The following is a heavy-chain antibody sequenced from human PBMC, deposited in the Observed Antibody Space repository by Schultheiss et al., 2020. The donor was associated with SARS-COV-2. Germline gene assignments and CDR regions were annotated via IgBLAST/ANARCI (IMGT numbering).Heavy chain of an antibody. CDR1: GGSISSGGYY. D-gene: IGHD2-15*01. Sequence: SQTLSLTCTVSGGSISSGGYYWSWIRQPPGKGLEWIGYIYYSGSTYYNPSLKSRVTISVDKSKNQFSLKLSSVTAADTAVYYCATNIVVVVAATRDYYYGMDVWGQGTTVTVSS. V-gene: IGHV4-61*05. CDR3: ATNIVVVVAATRDYYYGMDV. CDR2: IYYSGST. J-gene: IGHJ6*02.